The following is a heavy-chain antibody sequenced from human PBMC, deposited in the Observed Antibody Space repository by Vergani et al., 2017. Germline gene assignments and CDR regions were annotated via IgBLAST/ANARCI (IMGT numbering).Heavy chain of an antibody. CDR1: GFTFNAYY. CDR2: ISVSGTSI. D-gene: IGHD1-14*01. Sequence: QEQLVESGGGLVKPGGSLRLSCEASGFTFNAYYMSWVRQAPGKGLECVSYISVSGTSIHYADSVKGRFTISRDNAKSSLSLQMHSLTAEDTAVYFCAGVGTWAFDIWGQGTVVTVSS. J-gene: IGHJ3*02. CDR3: AGVGTWAFDI. V-gene: IGHV3-11*01.